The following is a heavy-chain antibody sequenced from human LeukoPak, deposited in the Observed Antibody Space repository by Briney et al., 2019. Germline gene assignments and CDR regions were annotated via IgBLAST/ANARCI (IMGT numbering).Heavy chain of an antibody. Sequence: RPGGSLRLSCSASGFTFSTYWMSWVRQAPGKGLEWVANMRRDGNEIYYLDSVRGRFTISRDNAKNSLYLQMNSLRAEDTAVYYCAKAPRSSGASENNWFDPWGQGTLVTVSS. CDR1: GFTFSTYW. V-gene: IGHV3-7*01. CDR2: MRRDGNEI. D-gene: IGHD1-26*01. J-gene: IGHJ5*02. CDR3: AKAPRSSGASENNWFDP.